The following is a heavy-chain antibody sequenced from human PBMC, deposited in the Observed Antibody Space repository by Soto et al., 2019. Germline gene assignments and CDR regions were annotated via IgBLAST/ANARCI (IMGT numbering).Heavy chain of an antibody. CDR3: ARDRITMIVELDY. Sequence: ASVKVSCKASGYTFTSYGISWVRQAPGQGLEWMGGIIPIFGTANYAQKFQGRVTITADESTSTAYMELSSLRSEDTAVYYFARDRITMIVELDYWGQGTLVTVSS. J-gene: IGHJ4*02. V-gene: IGHV1-69*13. CDR1: GYTFTSYG. D-gene: IGHD3-22*01. CDR2: IIPIFGTA.